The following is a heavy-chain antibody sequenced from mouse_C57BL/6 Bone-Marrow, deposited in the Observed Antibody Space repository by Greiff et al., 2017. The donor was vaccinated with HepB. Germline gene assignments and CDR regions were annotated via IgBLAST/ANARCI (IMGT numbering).Heavy chain of an antibody. CDR2: IHPNSGST. Sequence: QVQLQQSGAELVKPGASVKLSCKASGYTFTSYWMHWVKQRPGQGLEWIGMIHPNSGSTNYNEKFKSKATLTVDKSSSTAYMQLSSLTSEDSAVYYCARSEGRPFAYWGQGTLVTVSA. CDR3: ARSEGRPFAY. CDR1: GYTFTSYW. V-gene: IGHV1-64*01. J-gene: IGHJ3*01. D-gene: IGHD3-3*01.